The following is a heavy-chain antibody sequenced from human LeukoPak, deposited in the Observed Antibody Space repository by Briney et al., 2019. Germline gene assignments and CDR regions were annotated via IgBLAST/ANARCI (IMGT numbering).Heavy chain of an antibody. J-gene: IGHJ3*02. V-gene: IGHV1-2*02. Sequence: ASVKVSCKASTYTGYYMHWVRKAPGQGLEWMGWISPNGAATNYAQKFRGRVTMTRDTSSSTAYMAVNGLTSDDTAVYHCVTSTGYSTSWGAFDIWGQGTMVTVSS. CDR2: ISPNGAAT. CDR3: VTSTGYSTSWGAFDI. D-gene: IGHD2-2*01. CDR1: TYTGYY.